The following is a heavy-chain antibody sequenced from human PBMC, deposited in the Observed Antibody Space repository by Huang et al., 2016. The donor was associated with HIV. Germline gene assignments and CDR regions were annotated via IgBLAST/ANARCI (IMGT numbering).Heavy chain of an antibody. V-gene: IGHV3-30*02. CDR2: IRDEGSNK. Sequence: QVQLAESGGGVVQPGGSLRLSCAASGFTFSSYGMHWVRQAPGKGVELGSFIRDEGSNKYYADSVKGRFTISRDNSKNTLYLQMNSLRAEDTAVYYCAKDLRGDGYKERGFDYWGQGTLVTVSS. J-gene: IGHJ4*02. D-gene: IGHD5-12*01. CDR1: GFTFSSYG. CDR3: AKDLRGDGYKERGFDY.